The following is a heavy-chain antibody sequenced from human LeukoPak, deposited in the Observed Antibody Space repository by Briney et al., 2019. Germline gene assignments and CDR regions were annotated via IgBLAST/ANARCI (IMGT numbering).Heavy chain of an antibody. CDR3: AKDLNSETYDSSGYYDVGY. D-gene: IGHD3-22*01. V-gene: IGHV3-23*01. Sequence: GGSLRLSCAASGFTFSSYAMSWVRQAPGKGLERVSAISVSGGSTYYADSVKGRFTISRDNSKNTLYLQMNSLRAEDTAVYYCAKDLNSETYDSSGYYDVGYWGQGTLVTVSS. CDR1: GFTFSSYA. J-gene: IGHJ4*02. CDR2: ISVSGGST.